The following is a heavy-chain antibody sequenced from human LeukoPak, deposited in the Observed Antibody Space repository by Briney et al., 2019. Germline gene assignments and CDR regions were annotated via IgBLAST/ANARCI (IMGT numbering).Heavy chain of an antibody. V-gene: IGHV4-4*02. D-gene: IGHD3-16*02. J-gene: IGHJ4*02. CDR2: IYHSGST. CDR3: ARGGVAYDYVWGSYRPTIYFDY. CDR1: GGSISSSNW. Sequence: SGTLSLTCAVSGGSISSSNWWSWVRQPPGKGLEWIGEIYHSGSTNYNPSLKSRVTISVDKSKNQFSLKLSSVTAADTAVYYCARGGVAYDYVWGSYRPTIYFDYWGQGTLVTVSS.